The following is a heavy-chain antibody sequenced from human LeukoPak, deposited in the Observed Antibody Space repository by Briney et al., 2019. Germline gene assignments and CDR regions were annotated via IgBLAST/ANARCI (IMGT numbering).Heavy chain of an antibody. Sequence: SQTLSLTCGVSAGSISNTNWWTWVRQAPGKGLEYMGEVNIQCSTNYNPSLKSRVAISVDKSEIHISLKLTSVTAADTAVYYCAREGGPYRPLDYSGQGTLVTVAS. J-gene: IGHJ4*02. CDR3: AREGGPYRPLDY. CDR2: VNIQCST. CDR1: AGSISNTNW. V-gene: IGHV4-4*02.